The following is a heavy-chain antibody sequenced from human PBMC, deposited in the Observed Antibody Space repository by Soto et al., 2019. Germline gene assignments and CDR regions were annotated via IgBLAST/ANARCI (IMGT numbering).Heavy chain of an antibody. CDR2: ISNNGDTA. D-gene: IGHD3-16*02. CDR3: AKSRVFIGAIVTLLDS. CDR1: GLTFSSNA. Sequence: EVQLLESGGGLVQPGGSLTPSFQPSGLTFSSNAMFGVPQQAEKGLEWVASISNNGDTAYYADSVKGRFTISRGNSENTLYLQMNGLRADDTALYFCAKSRVFIGAIVTLLDSWGQGTQVTVSS. J-gene: IGHJ4*02. V-gene: IGHV3-23*01.